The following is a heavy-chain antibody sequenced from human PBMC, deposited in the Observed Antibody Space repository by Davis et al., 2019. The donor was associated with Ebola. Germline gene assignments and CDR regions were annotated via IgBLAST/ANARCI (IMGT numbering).Heavy chain of an antibody. D-gene: IGHD2-2*02. CDR2: ISSDGGIT. J-gene: IGHJ4*02. CDR3: TRDIPFTSFDY. Sequence: PGGSLRLSCAASGFTFSSYWMHWVRQAPGKGLVYVSRISSDGGITSYADSVRGRFTISRDNAKNSLYLQMDSLRAEDSAVYYCTRDIPFTSFDYWGQGALVTVSS. CDR1: GFTFSSYW. V-gene: IGHV3-74*01.